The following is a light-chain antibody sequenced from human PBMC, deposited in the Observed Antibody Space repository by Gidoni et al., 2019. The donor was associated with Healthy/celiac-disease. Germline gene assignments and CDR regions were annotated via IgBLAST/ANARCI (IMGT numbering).Light chain of an antibody. CDR2: KAS. V-gene: IGKV1-5*03. CDR3: QQYNSYWT. Sequence: SQSISSWLAWYQQKPGKAPKLLIYKASSLESGVPSRFSGSGSGTEFTLTISSLQPDDFATYYCQQYNSYWTFGQGTKVEIK. J-gene: IGKJ1*01. CDR1: QSISSW.